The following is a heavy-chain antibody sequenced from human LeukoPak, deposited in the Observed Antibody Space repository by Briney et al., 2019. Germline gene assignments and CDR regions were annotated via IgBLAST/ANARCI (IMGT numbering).Heavy chain of an antibody. CDR3: ARATSITVIVVAKYYFDY. J-gene: IGHJ4*02. CDR2: INHSGST. Sequence: SETLSLTCAVYGGSFSAYYWSWIRQPPGKGLEWIGEINHSGSTNYNPSLKSRVTISVDTSKNQFSLKLSSVTAADTAVYYCARATSITVIVVAKYYFDYWGQGALVTVP. D-gene: IGHD3-22*01. V-gene: IGHV4-34*01. CDR1: GGSFSAYY.